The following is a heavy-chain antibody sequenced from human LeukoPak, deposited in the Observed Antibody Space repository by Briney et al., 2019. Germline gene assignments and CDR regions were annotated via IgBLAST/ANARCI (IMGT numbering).Heavy chain of an antibody. Sequence: GGSLRLSCATSGFTFSGSAIHWVRQASGKGLEWVGRIRSKANSYATTDVASVRGRFSISRDDSKNTAYLQMNSLKTEDAAVYYCTRPSYDSSVSGVVYWGQGTLVTVSS. J-gene: IGHJ4*02. D-gene: IGHD3-22*01. CDR2: IRSKANSYAT. CDR1: GFTFSGSA. CDR3: TRPSYDSSVSGVVY. V-gene: IGHV3-73*01.